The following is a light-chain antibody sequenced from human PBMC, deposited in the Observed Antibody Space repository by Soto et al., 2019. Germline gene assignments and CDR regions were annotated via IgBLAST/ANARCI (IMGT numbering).Light chain of an antibody. CDR3: QQGHTFPLT. J-gene: IGKJ4*01. Sequence: DIQMTQSPSSLSASVGDRVTITCRASQVISDWLAWHQQKPGKAPKLLIYAATTLHSGVPSRFSGSGSGTDFTLTISSLQPEDFATYYCQQGHTFPLTFGGGTKVEIK. V-gene: IGKV1-12*01. CDR1: QVISDW. CDR2: AAT.